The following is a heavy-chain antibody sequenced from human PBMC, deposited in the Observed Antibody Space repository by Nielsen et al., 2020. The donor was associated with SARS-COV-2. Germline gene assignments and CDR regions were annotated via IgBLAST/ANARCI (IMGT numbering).Heavy chain of an antibody. D-gene: IGHD6-13*01. CDR3: ARDGPRLIAAAAYYFDY. CDR2: IWYDGSNK. J-gene: IGHJ4*02. V-gene: IGHV3-33*01. Sequence: GESLKISCAASGFTFSSYGMHWVRQAPGKGLEWVAVIWYDGSNKYYADSVKGRFTISRDNSKNTLYLQMNSLRAEDTAVYYCARDGPRLIAAAAYYFDYWGQGTLVTVSS. CDR1: GFTFSSYG.